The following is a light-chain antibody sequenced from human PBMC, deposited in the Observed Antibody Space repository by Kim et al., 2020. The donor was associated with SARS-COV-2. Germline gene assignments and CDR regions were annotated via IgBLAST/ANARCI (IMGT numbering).Light chain of an antibody. Sequence: EIVLTQSPATLSLSPGERATLSCRASQSVSSYLAWYQQKPGQAPRLLIYDASNRATGIPARFSGSGSGTDFTLTISSLEPEDFAVYYCQRRSYWPLTFGGGTKVDIK. CDR3: QRRSYWPLT. V-gene: IGKV3-11*01. CDR2: DAS. J-gene: IGKJ4*01. CDR1: QSVSSY.